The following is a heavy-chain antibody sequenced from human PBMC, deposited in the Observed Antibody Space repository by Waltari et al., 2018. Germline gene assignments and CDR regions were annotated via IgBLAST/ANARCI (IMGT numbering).Heavy chain of an antibody. D-gene: IGHD2-2*01. Sequence: EVQLVQSGAEVKKPGESLKISCKGSGYSFTSYWNGWVRQMPGKGLEWMGSIYPGDSDTRYSPSFQGQVTISADKSISTAYLQWSSLRAEDTAVYYCAKSVVPAAQYYYYGMDVWGQGTTVTVSS. CDR1: GYSFTSYW. V-gene: IGHV5-51*03. CDR2: IYPGDSDT. CDR3: AKSVVPAAQYYYYGMDV. J-gene: IGHJ6*02.